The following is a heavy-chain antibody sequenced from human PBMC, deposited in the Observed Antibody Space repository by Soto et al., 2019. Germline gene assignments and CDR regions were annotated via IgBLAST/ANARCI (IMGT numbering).Heavy chain of an antibody. D-gene: IGHD5-18*01. CDR1: GFTFSSYA. Sequence: PGGSLRLSCAASGFTFSSYAMSWVRRAPGKGLEWVSAISTSGGSTYYADAVKGRFTISRDNSKNTLYLQMNSLRAVDTAVYYCAKDGRGYKYGRRFDNWGQGILVTVSS. CDR2: ISTSGGST. CDR3: AKDGRGYKYGRRFDN. V-gene: IGHV3-23*01. J-gene: IGHJ4*02.